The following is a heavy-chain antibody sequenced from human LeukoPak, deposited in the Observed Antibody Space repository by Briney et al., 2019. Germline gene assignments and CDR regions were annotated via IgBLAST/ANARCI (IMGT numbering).Heavy chain of an antibody. D-gene: IGHD3-22*01. J-gene: IGHJ4*02. V-gene: IGHV3-33*01. CDR3: ARDVDSSGYSLNYFDY. CDR1: GFTFSSYG. CDR2: IWYDGSNK. Sequence: GGSLRLSCAASGFTFSSYGMHWVRQAPGKGLEGVAVIWYDGSNKYYADSVKGRFTISRDNSKNTLYLQMNSLRAEDTAVYYCARDVDSSGYSLNYFDYWGQGTLVTVSS.